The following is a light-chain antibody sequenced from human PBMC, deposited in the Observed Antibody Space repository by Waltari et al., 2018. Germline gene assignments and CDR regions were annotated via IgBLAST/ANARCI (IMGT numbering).Light chain of an antibody. V-gene: IGLV2-18*02. J-gene: IGLJ1*01. CDR3: NSHRRGGTFDV. Sequence: IYSVSIQASGVPDGFSGSKSGNTASMTISGFQAEDEADYYCNSHRRGGTFDVFGTGTKVTVL. CDR2: SVS.